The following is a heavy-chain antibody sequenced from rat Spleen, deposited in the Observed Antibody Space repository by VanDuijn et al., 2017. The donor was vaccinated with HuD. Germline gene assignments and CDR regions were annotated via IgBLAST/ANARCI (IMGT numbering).Heavy chain of an antibody. J-gene: IGHJ2*01. V-gene: IGHV2-13*01. CDR2: IWGEGNS. CDR1: GFSLSNYG. CDR3: VRADIASISTVGI. D-gene: IGHD1-2*01. Sequence: QVQLKESGPGLVQHSQTMSLTCPASGFSLSNYGGLWVRQPQGKGLDWMGVIWGEGNSNYNSVLKTRLSISRDTSKSQVYLKMNSLQTGDTATYYCVRADIASISTVGIWGQGVMVTVSS.